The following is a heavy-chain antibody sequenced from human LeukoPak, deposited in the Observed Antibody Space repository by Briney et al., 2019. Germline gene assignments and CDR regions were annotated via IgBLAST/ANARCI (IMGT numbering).Heavy chain of an antibody. CDR3: ARELPYGSGSYLGYNWFDP. D-gene: IGHD3-10*01. CDR1: GGSISSYY. V-gene: IGHV4-34*01. Sequence: SETLSLTCTVSGGSISSYYWSWIRQPAGKGLEWIGEINHSGSTNYNPSLKSRVTISVDTSKNQFSLKLSSVTAADTAVYYCARELPYGSGSYLGYNWFDPWGQGTLVTVSS. CDR2: INHSGST. J-gene: IGHJ5*02.